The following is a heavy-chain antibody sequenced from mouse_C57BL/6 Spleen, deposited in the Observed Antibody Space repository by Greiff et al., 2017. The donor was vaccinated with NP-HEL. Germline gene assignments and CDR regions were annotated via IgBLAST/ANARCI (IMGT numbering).Heavy chain of an antibody. CDR2: ISSGGSYT. V-gene: IGHV5-6*01. J-gene: IGHJ2*01. CDR1: GFTFSSYG. D-gene: IGHD2-4*01. Sequence: EVHLVESGGDLVKPGGSLKLSCAASGFTFSSYGMSWVRQTPDKRLEWVATISSGGSYTYYPDSVKGRFTISRDNAKNTLYLQMSSLKSEDTAMYYCARILYDYDVDYWGQGTTLTVSS. CDR3: ARILYDYDVDY.